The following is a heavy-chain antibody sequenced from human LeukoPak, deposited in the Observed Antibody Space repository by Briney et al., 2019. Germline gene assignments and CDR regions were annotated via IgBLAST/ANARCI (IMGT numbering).Heavy chain of an antibody. Sequence: GEPLKISCKVSGYRFTSNYIGWVRQMPGKGLEWMGIIYPGYSSTRYSPSFEGQVTISADKSSTTAYLQWTSLKASDTAVYYCAVRSVRYFESWGQGTLVTVSS. V-gene: IGHV5-51*01. J-gene: IGHJ4*02. D-gene: IGHD3-10*02. CDR2: IYPGYSST. CDR3: AVRSVRYFES. CDR1: GYRFTSNY.